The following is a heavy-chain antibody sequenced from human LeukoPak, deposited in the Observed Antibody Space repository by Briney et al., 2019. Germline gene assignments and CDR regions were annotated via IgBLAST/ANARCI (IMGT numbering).Heavy chain of an antibody. J-gene: IGHJ4*02. CDR2: ISWNSGSI. CDR1: GFTFDDYA. Sequence: GGSLRLSCAASGFTFDDYAMHWVRQAPGKGLEWVSGISWNSGSIGYADSVKGRFTISRDNAKNSLYLQMNSLRAEDTALYYCAKIHYGEYYFDYWGQGTLVTVSS. V-gene: IGHV3-9*01. CDR3: AKIHYGEYYFDY. D-gene: IGHD4-17*01.